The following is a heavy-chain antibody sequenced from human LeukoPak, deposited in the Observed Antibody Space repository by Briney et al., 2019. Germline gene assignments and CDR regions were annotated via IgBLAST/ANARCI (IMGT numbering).Heavy chain of an antibody. J-gene: IGHJ3*02. CDR2: IYPGDSDT. CDR1: GYRFTSYW. D-gene: IGHD2-2*01. CDR3: ARSHCSSTSCYPRNAFDI. Sequence: GESLKISCKGSGYRFTSYWIGWVRPMPGKGPGWMGIIYPGDSDTRYSPSFQGQVTISADKSISTAYLQWSSLKASDTAMYYCARSHCSSTSCYPRNAFDIWGQGTMVTVSS. V-gene: IGHV5-51*01.